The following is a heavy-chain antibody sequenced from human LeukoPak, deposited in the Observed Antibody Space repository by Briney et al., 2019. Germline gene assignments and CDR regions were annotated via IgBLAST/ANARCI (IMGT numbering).Heavy chain of an antibody. V-gene: IGHV1-2*06. CDR3: ARSARHCNNGVCFTDYYIDL. D-gene: IGHD2-8*01. CDR2: INPNSGDP. Sequence: ASVKVSCKASGYTFTGYYMHWGRQAPGQGLEWMGRINPNSGDPNYPQKFQGRVTMTRDTSISTAYMEMSSLTSDDTAVYYCARSARHCNNGVCFTDYYIDLWGKGTTVIVSS. CDR1: GYTFTGYY. J-gene: IGHJ6*03.